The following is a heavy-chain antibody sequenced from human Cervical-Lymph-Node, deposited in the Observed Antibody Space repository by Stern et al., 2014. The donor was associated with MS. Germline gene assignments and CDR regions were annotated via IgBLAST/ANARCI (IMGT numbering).Heavy chain of an antibody. V-gene: IGHV3-11*01. Sequence: VQLEESGGGLVKPGGSLRLSCAASGVSFSDSYMSWIRQAPVQGLEWVSYIGSCGDRRYYADSVKGRFTGSMDNAKSSLYLQMNRLRDNDTAVYYCAKGGSSWFDSWGRGTLVIVSS. D-gene: IGHD3-16*01. J-gene: IGHJ5*01. CDR3: AKGGSSWFDS. CDR2: IGSCGDRR. CDR1: GVSFSDSY.